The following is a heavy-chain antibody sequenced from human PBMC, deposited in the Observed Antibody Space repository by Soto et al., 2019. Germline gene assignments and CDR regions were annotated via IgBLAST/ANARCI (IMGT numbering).Heavy chain of an antibody. V-gene: IGHV3-23*01. CDR2: VSGSGGYT. J-gene: IGHJ4*02. CDR1: GFTFSSYA. D-gene: IGHD3-22*01. CDR3: TKDISEGGYFLDY. Sequence: WGSLRLSCASSGFTFSSYAMNWVRQTPGKGLEWISAVSGSGGYTYYADSVQGRFTISRDNSKSTLYLQMTSLRAEDTALYYCTKDISEGGYFLDYWGQGTLVTSPQ.